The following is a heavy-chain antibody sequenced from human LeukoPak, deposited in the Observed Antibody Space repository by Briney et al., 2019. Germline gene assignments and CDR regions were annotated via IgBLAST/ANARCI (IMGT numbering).Heavy chain of an antibody. D-gene: IGHD2-2*01. CDR2: IYYSGST. J-gene: IGHJ4*02. Sequence: SQTLSLTCTVSGGSPSSGGYYCSWIRQHPGKGLEWIGYIYYSGSTYYNPSLKTRVTISVDTSKNQCSLKLSSVTAADTAVYYCARERYCSSTSCYAGAAAVDYWGQGPLVTVSS. V-gene: IGHV4-31*03. CDR1: GGSPSSGGYY. CDR3: ARERYCSSTSCYAGAAAVDY.